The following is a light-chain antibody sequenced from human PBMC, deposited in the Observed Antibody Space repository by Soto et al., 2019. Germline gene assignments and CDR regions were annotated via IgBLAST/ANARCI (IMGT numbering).Light chain of an antibody. CDR3: QQFGSSPGFT. Sequence: EIVLTQSPGTLSLSPGERATLSCRASQSINNRYLAWYQQKPGQAPRLLIYGASSRATGIADRFIGSGSGTDFTLTISRLEPEDFAVYYCQQFGSSPGFTFGPGTKVDIK. V-gene: IGKV3-20*01. J-gene: IGKJ3*01. CDR1: QSINNRY. CDR2: GAS.